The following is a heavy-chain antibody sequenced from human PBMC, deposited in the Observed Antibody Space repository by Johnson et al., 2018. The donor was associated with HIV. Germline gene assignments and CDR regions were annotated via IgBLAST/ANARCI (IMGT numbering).Heavy chain of an antibody. J-gene: IGHJ3*02. CDR1: GFSFSNYG. CDR3: ARDRLGQQLVYAFDI. D-gene: IGHD6-13*01. CDR2: IYSGGST. V-gene: IGHV3-NL1*01. Sequence: QVQLVESGGGLVQPGGSLTLSCAASGFSFSNYGVHWVRQAPGKGLEWVSLIYSGGSTYYTDSLKGRFTMSRDNSKNTLYLQMNSLRAEDTAVYYCARDRLGQQLVYAFDIWGQGTMVTVSS.